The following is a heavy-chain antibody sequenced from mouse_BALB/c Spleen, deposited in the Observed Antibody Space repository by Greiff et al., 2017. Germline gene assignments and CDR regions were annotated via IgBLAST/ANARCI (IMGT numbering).Heavy chain of an antibody. D-gene: IGHD1-1*01. CDR1: GYSFTSYY. J-gene: IGHJ2*01. Sequence: VQLQQSGPELMKPGASVKISCKASGYSFTSYYMHWVKQSHGKSLEWIGYIDPFNGGTSYNQKFKGKATLTVDKSSSTAYMHLSSLTSEDSAVYYCARRYGSSYYFDYWGQGTTLTVSS. V-gene: IGHV1S135*01. CDR2: IDPFNGGT. CDR3: ARRYGSSYYFDY.